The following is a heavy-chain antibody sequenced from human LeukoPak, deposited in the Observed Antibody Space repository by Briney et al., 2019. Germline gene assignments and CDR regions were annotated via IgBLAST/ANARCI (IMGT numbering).Heavy chain of an antibody. V-gene: IGHV1-69*01. CDR1: GGTFSSYA. CDR3: ASTNWNDVNWFDP. J-gene: IGHJ5*02. Sequence: SSVKVSFKASGGTFSSYAISWVRQAPGQGLEWMGGIIPIFGTANYAQKFQGRVTITADESTSTAYMELSSLRSEDTAVYHCASTNWNDVNWFDPWGQGTLVTVSS. D-gene: IGHD1-1*01. CDR2: IIPIFGTA.